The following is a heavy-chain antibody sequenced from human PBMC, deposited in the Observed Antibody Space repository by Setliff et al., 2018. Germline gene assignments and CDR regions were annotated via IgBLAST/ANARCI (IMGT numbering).Heavy chain of an antibody. J-gene: IGHJ4*02. CDR1: GFTFSSYS. V-gene: IGHV3-48*04. CDR3: ARDPHFDS. Sequence: GGSLRLSCAASGFTFSSYSMNWVRQAPGKGLEWVSYISSSSSTIYYADSVKGRFTISRDNAKNSLYLQMNSLRAEDTAVYYCARDPHFDSWGQGQWSPSPQ. CDR2: ISSSSSTI.